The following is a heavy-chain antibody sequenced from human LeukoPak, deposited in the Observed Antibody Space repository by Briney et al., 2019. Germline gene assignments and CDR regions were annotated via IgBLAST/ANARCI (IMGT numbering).Heavy chain of an antibody. Sequence: GGSLRLSCAASGFTFSRYDMHWVRQATGKGLEWISSIGTVGDTYYIGSVKGRFTISRENAKSSLYLQMNSPRAGDTAVYYCVRGGEIGFDSWGQGTLVTVSS. CDR3: VRGGEIGFDS. CDR1: GFTFSRYD. J-gene: IGHJ5*01. CDR2: IGTVGDT. V-gene: IGHV3-13*04. D-gene: IGHD3-16*01.